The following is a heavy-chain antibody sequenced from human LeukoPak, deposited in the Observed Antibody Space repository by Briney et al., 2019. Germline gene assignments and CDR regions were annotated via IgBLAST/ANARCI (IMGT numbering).Heavy chain of an antibody. CDR2: ISGSGGST. D-gene: IGHD3-16*02. V-gene: IGHV3-23*01. CDR3: VKAKITFGGVIVNPFDY. CDR1: GFTFSSYA. Sequence: GGSLRLSCAASGFTFSSYAMSWVRQAPGKGLEWVSAISGSGGSTYYADSVKGRFTISRDNSKNTLYLQMNSLRAEDTAVYYCVKAKITFGGVIVNPFDYWGQGTLVTVSS. J-gene: IGHJ4*02.